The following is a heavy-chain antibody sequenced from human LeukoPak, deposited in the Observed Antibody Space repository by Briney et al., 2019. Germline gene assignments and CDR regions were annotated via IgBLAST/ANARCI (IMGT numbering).Heavy chain of an antibody. Sequence: ASVKVSCKASGYTFTSYDINWVRQATGQGLEWMGWMNPNSGNTGYAQKFQGRVTMTRNTSISTAYMELSSLRSEDTAVYYCARWRSYYYGMEVWGQGTTVTVSS. J-gene: IGHJ6*02. CDR2: MNPNSGNT. V-gene: IGHV1-8*01. CDR1: GYTFTSYD. CDR3: ARWRSYYYGMEV.